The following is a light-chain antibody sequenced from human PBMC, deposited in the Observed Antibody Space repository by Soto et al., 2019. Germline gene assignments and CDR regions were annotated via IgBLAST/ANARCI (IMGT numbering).Light chain of an antibody. J-gene: IGKJ5*01. CDR3: QQYASSPFT. CDR2: GAS. Sequence: IVMTQSPDTLSVSPGERATLSCRTSQTVKSNLAWYQQKPGQPPRLLIYGASTRATTTPGRFSGSGSGTEFTLTINRLEPEDFAVYFCQQYASSPFTFGQGTRLEIK. CDR1: QTVKSN. V-gene: IGKV3D-15*02.